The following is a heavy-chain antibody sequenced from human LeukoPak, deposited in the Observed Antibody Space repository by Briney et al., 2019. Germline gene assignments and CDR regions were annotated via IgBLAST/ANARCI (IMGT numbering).Heavy chain of an antibody. CDR1: GFTFSSYW. V-gene: IGHV3-7*01. J-gene: IGHJ3*02. CDR3: ARERGGYCSGATCYKAFDI. Sequence: GGSLRLSCAASGFTFSSYWMSWVRQAPGKGLEWVVNIKQDGSEKYYVGSARGRFTISRDNAKNSLDLQMSSLRAEDTAVYYCARERGGYCSGATCYKAFDIWGQGTMVTVSS. CDR2: IKQDGSEK. D-gene: IGHD2-2*02.